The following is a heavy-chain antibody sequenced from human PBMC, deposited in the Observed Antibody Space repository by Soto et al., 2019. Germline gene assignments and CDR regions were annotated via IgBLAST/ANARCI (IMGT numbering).Heavy chain of an antibody. CDR3: ARGCVRYYDSSGLDY. D-gene: IGHD3-22*01. CDR2: IDWDDDK. CDR1: GFSLSTSGMC. V-gene: IGHV2-70*01. Sequence: SGPTLVNPTQTLTLTCTFSGFSLSTSGMCVSWIRQPPGKALEWLALIDWDDDKYYSTSLKTRLTISKDTSKNQVVLTMTNMDPVDTATYYCARGCVRYYDSSGLDYWGQGTLVTVSS. J-gene: IGHJ4*02.